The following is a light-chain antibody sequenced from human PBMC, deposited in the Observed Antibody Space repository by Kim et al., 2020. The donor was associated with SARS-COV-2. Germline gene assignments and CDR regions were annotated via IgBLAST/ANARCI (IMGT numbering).Light chain of an antibody. CDR3: GTWDSSLTAVV. V-gene: IGLV1-51*01. Sequence: GQKVTIPCSGSTSNIGKNYVSWYQQLPGTAPKLLIYDNHERRSGIPDRFSASTSGTSATLGITGLQTGDEAEYYCGTWDSSLTAVVFGGGTKLTVL. CDR1: TSNIGKNY. CDR2: DNH. J-gene: IGLJ2*01.